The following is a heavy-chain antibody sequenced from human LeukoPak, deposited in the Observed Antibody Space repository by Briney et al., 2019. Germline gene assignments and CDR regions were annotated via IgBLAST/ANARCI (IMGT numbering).Heavy chain of an antibody. V-gene: IGHV3-9*01. D-gene: IGHD5-12*01. Sequence: GRSLRLSCAASGFTFDDYVMHWVRQAPGKGLEWVSGISWNSGSKGYADSVKGRFTISGDNAKNSLYLLMNSLRAEDTALYYCAKDSGYETFDFWGQGTLVNVSS. J-gene: IGHJ4*02. CDR2: ISWNSGSK. CDR1: GFTFDDYV. CDR3: AKDSGYETFDF.